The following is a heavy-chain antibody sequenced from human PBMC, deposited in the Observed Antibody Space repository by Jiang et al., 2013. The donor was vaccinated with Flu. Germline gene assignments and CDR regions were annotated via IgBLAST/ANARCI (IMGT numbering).Heavy chain of an antibody. J-gene: IGHJ4*02. CDR1: GFTFSSHA. Sequence: VQLLESGGGVVQPGRSLRLSCAASGFTFSSHAMHWVRQAPGKGLEWVAIIPYDGDNNYYADSVKGRFTISRDNSKNTLYLQMNSLRPEDTAVYYCARDPXIFSSPICLFSLRYWGLGTLVTVSS. D-gene: IGHD2-2*01. V-gene: IGHV3-30-3*01. CDR2: IPYDGDNN. CDR3: ARDPXIFSSPICLFSLRY.